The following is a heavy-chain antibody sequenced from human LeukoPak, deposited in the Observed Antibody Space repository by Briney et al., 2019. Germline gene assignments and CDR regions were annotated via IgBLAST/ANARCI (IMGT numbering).Heavy chain of an antibody. D-gene: IGHD3-22*01. J-gene: IGHJ4*02. CDR2: RSNSGENT. CDR3: TRDRWLLHRY. Sequence: KGLEWVGIRSNSGENTFYGEGVKGRFTISRDNSQNTLYLKMNSLKTEDTAVYYCTRDRWLLHRYWGQGTLVTVSS. V-gene: IGHV3-33*05.